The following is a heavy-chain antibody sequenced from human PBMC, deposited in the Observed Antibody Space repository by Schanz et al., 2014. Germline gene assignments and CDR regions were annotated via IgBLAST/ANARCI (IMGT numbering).Heavy chain of an antibody. CDR3: AKAPYADYGYFHY. J-gene: IGHJ4*02. D-gene: IGHD4-17*01. CDR1: GFTFSDHW. Sequence: EVQLVESGGGLVQPGGSLRLSCSASGFTFSDHWMSWVRQAPGKGLEWVANIKGDSSVKAYVDSVRGRFTLSRDNSKNTLYLQMNSLRTEDTAVYYCAKAPYADYGYFHYWGQGTLVPVSS. CDR2: IKGDSSVK. V-gene: IGHV3-7*01.